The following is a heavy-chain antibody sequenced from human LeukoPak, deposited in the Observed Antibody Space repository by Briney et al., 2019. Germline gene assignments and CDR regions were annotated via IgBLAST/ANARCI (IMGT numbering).Heavy chain of an antibody. CDR1: GFTFSSNW. CDR3: VRDLGGRSGH. CDR2: INEDGSTT. J-gene: IGHJ4*02. D-gene: IGHD1-26*01. V-gene: IGHV3-74*01. Sequence: GGSLRLSCAASGFTFSSNWMHWVRQAPGKGLVWVSRINEDGSTTNYADSVKGRSTIFRDNAKNTLYPQMNSLRAEDTAVYYCVRDLGGRSGHWGQGTLVTVSS.